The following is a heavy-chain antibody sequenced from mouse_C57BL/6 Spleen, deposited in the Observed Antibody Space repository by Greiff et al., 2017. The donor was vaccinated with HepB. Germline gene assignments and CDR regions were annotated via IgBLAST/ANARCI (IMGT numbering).Heavy chain of an antibody. V-gene: IGHV5-17*01. CDR3: ERRDYDDDGGDFDY. Sequence: DVQLVESGGGLVKPGASLKLSCTASGFTFSDYGMHWVRQGPEKGLEWVAYISRGSSTTYYTDTVKGRSTIARDNAKNTLFLQMISLRSEDTAMYYGERRDYDDDGGDFDYWGQGTTVTVSS. D-gene: IGHD2-4*01. J-gene: IGHJ2*01. CDR2: ISRGSSTT. CDR1: GFTFSDYG.